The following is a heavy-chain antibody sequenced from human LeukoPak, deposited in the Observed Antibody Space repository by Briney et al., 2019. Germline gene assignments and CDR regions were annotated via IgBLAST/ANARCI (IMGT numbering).Heavy chain of an antibody. D-gene: IGHD5-12*01. CDR1: GFTFSDAW. V-gene: IGHV3-15*01. J-gene: IGHJ4*02. Sequence: GGSLRLSCAVSGFTFSDAWMSWVRQAPGKGLEWVGRIKSKTDGGTRDYAAPVKGRFNISRDDSKNTLYPQMNSLKTEDTAVYYCTTEGLATTGGAFDYWGQGTLVTVSS. CDR3: TTEGLATTGGAFDY. CDR2: IKSKTDGGTR.